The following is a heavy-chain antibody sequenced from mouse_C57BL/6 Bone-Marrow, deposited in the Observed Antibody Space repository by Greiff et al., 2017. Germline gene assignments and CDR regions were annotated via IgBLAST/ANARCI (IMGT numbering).Heavy chain of an antibody. Sequence: QVQLQQPGAELVQPGASVKMSCKASGYTFTSYWLTWVKQRPGQGLEWIGDIYPTSGRTNYNEKFKSKAILTVDTSSNTAYMQLSSLTSEDSAVFYGARSGPLGRSFDYWGQGTTLTVSS. CDR1: GYTFTSYW. CDR2: IYPTSGRT. J-gene: IGHJ2*01. V-gene: IGHV1-55*01. CDR3: ARSGPLGRSFDY. D-gene: IGHD4-1*01.